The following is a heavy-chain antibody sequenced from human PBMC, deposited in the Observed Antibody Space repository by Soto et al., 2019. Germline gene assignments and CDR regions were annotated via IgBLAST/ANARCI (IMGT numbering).Heavy chain of an antibody. CDR2: IYYSGST. CDR3: ARHLANMGVVAATALFDY. V-gene: IGHV4-59*08. J-gene: IGHJ4*02. Sequence: SETLSLTCTVSGGSISSYYWSWIRQPPGKGLEWIGYIYYSGSTNYNPSLKSRVTISVDTSKNQFSLKLSSVTAADTAVYYCARHLANMGVVAATALFDYWGQGTLVTVSS. CDR1: GGSISSYY. D-gene: IGHD2-15*01.